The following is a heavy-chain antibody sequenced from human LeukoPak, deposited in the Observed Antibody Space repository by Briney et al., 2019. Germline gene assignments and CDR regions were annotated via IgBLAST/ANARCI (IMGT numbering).Heavy chain of an antibody. CDR3: AREPTYYYDSSGGFDY. CDR2: IYSGGST. J-gene: IGHJ4*02. D-gene: IGHD3-22*01. Sequence: GGSLRLSCAASGFTFSSNYMSWVSQAPGKGLEWVSVIYSGGSTYYADSVKGRFTISRDNSKNTLYLQMNSLRAEDTAVYYCAREPTYYYDSSGGFDYWGQGTLVTVSS. V-gene: IGHV3-66*01. CDR1: GFTFSSNY.